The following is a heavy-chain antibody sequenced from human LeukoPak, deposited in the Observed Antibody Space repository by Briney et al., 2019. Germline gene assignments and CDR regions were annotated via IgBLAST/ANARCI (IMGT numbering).Heavy chain of an antibody. J-gene: IGHJ4*02. V-gene: IGHV3-23*01. D-gene: IGHD3-9*01. CDR3: AKSFYDILTGYFPFDY. CDR2: ISGSGGST. CDR1: GFTFSSYA. Sequence: GGSLRLSCAASGFTFSSYAMSWVRQAPGKGLEWGSAISGSGGSTYCADSVKGRFTISRDNSKNTLYLQMNSLRAEDTAVYYCAKSFYDILTGYFPFDYWGQGTLVTVSP.